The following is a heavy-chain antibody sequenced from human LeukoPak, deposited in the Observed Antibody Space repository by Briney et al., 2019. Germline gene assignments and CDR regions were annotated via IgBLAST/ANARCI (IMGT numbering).Heavy chain of an antibody. J-gene: IGHJ5*02. CDR3: ARERDYWSEAWFDP. CDR2: IIPIFGTA. CDR1: GGTFSSYA. V-gene: IGHV1-69*05. Sequence: SVKVSCKASGGTFSSYAISWVRQAPGQGLEWMGRIIPIFGTANYAQKLQGRVTITTDESTSTAYMELSSLRSEDTAVYYCARERDYWSEAWFDPWGQGTLVTVSS. D-gene: IGHD1-1*01.